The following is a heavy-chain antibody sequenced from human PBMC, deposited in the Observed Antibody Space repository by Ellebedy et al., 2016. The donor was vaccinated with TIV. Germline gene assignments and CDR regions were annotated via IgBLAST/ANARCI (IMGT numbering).Heavy chain of an antibody. D-gene: IGHD2-2*01. CDR3: SRGGDIVVVPAAPSGDAFDI. Sequence: SETLSLXCAVYGGSFSGYYWSWIRQPPGKGLEWIGEINHSGSTNYNPSLKSRVTISVDNSKNQFSLRLSSVTGADTAVYYCSRGGDIVVVPAAPSGDAFDIWGQGTMVTVSS. CDR2: INHSGST. CDR1: GGSFSGYY. J-gene: IGHJ3*02. V-gene: IGHV4-34*01.